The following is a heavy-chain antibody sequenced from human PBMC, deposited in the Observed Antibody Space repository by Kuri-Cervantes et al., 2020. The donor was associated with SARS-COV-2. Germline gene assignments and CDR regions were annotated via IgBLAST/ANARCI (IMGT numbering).Heavy chain of an antibody. CDR1: GFTFSSYA. CDR3: AKGSITMIPTAVDPFDI. CDR2: ISGSGSST. D-gene: IGHD3-22*01. Sequence: GESLKISCAASGFTFSSYAMSWVRQAPGKGLEWVSAISGSGSSTYYADSVKGRFTISRDNSKNTLYLQMNSLRAEDMAVYYCAKGSITMIPTAVDPFDIWGQGTMVTVSS. J-gene: IGHJ3*02. V-gene: IGHV3-23*01.